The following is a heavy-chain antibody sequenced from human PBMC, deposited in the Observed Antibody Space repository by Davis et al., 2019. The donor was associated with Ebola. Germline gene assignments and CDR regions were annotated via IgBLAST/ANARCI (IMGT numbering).Heavy chain of an antibody. Sequence: GGSLRLSCAASGFTFSSYGMHWVRQAPGKGLEWVAAIWYDGSNKYYADSVKGRFTISRDNSKNTLYLQMNSLRAEDTAVYYCARGSGYSSGWLDYWGQGTLVTVSS. CDR2: IWYDGSNK. V-gene: IGHV3-33*01. CDR1: GFTFSSYG. D-gene: IGHD6-19*01. J-gene: IGHJ4*02. CDR3: ARGSGYSSGWLDY.